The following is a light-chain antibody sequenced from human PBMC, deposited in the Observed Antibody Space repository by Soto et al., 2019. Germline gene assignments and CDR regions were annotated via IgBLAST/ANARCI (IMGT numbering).Light chain of an antibody. CDR2: DAS. J-gene: IGKJ3*01. Sequence: DIQMTQSPSSLSASVGDRVTITCQASQDITKYLNWYQQKPGIAPKVLISDASNLETGVPPRFSGSGSGTEFTLTISGLHPEDCATYYCQQYDDLPLTFGPGTKVEVK. CDR1: QDITKY. CDR3: QQYDDLPLT. V-gene: IGKV1-33*01.